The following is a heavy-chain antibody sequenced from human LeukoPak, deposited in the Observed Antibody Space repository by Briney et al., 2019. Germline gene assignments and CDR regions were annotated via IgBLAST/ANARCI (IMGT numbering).Heavy chain of an antibody. V-gene: IGHV4-59*10. CDR2: IYTTGST. J-gene: IGHJ4*02. D-gene: IGHD3-22*01. CDR3: ARGLGDYYDTSGYEYYFDY. Sequence: SETLSLTCAVYGGSFSGYYWSWIRQPPGKGLEWIGRIYTTGSTNYNPSLKSRVTMSLDTSKNQFSLKLSSVTAADTAVYYCARGLGDYYDTSGYEYYFDYWGQGTLVTVSS. CDR1: GGSFSGYY.